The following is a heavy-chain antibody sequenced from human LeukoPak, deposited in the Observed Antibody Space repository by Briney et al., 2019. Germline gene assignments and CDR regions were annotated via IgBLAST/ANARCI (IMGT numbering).Heavy chain of an antibody. V-gene: IGHV1-69*05. D-gene: IGHD3-9*01. CDR1: GGTFSSYA. J-gene: IGHJ4*02. Sequence: SVKVSCKASGGTFSSYAISWVRQAPGQGLEWMGGIIPIFGTANYAQKFQGRVTITTDESTGTAYMELSSLRSEDTAVYYCATPPVVYYDILTGYFPLDYWGQGTLVTVSS. CDR2: IIPIFGTA. CDR3: ATPPVVYYDILTGYFPLDY.